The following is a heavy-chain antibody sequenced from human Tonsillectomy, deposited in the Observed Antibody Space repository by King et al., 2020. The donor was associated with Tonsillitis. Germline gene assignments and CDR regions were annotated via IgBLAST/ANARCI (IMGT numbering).Heavy chain of an antibody. J-gene: IGHJ4*02. CDR3: ASCIDY. V-gene: IGHV4-30-4*01. Sequence: VQLQESGPGLVKPSQTLSLTCAVSGGSISSGDYSWTWIRQPPGKGLEWIGYIYYSGSTYYNSSLKSRVTISLDTSKNQFSLKLTSVTAADTAVYYCASCIDYWGQGTLVTVST. CDR2: IYYSGST. CDR1: GGSISSGDYS.